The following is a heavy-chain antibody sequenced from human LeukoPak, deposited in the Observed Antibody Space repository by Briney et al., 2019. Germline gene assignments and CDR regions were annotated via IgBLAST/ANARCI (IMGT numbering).Heavy chain of an antibody. V-gene: IGHV1-69*13. D-gene: IGHD5-12*01. Sequence: SVKVSCKASGGTFSSYAISWVRQAPGQGLEWIGGIIPIFGTANYAQKFQGRVTITADESTSTAYMELSSLRSEDTAVYYCARDFVDLVAGAVYFDYWGQGTLVTVSS. J-gene: IGHJ4*02. CDR2: IIPIFGTA. CDR1: GGTFSSYA. CDR3: ARDFVDLVAGAVYFDY.